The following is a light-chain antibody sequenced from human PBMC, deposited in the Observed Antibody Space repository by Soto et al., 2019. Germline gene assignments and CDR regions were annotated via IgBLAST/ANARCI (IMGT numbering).Light chain of an antibody. V-gene: IGLV2-14*01. Sequence: QSVLTQPASVSGSPGQSITISCTGTSSDVGTYNYVSWYQQHPGKAPKLMIYEVSNRPSGISNRFSGSKSGNTASLTISGLQAEDEADYYCSSYRSSSTLDDVFGTATKVTVL. CDR2: EVS. CDR1: SSDVGTYNY. J-gene: IGLJ1*01. CDR3: SSYRSSSTLDDV.